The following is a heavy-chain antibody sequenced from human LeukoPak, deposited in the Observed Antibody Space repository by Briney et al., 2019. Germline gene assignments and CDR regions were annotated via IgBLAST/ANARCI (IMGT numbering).Heavy chain of an antibody. V-gene: IGHV3-7*01. Sequence: PGGSLRLSCAASGFTFSSYWMSWVRQAPGKGLEWVANIKQDGSEKYYVDSVKGRFTISRDNAKNSLYLQMNSLRAEDTAVYYCARPGYFAWLSPFDYWGQGTLVTVSS. J-gene: IGHJ4*02. CDR1: GFTFSSYW. CDR2: IKQDGSEK. CDR3: ARPGYFAWLSPFDY. D-gene: IGHD3-9*01.